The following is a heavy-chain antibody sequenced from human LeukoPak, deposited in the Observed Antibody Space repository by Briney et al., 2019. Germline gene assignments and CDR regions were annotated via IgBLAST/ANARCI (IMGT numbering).Heavy chain of an antibody. V-gene: IGHV3-30-3*01. J-gene: IGHJ4*02. CDR2: ISYDGSNK. CDR1: GFTFSSYA. D-gene: IGHD3-3*01. Sequence: QTGGSLRLSCAASGFTFSSYAMHWVRQAPGKGLEWVAVISYDGSNKYYADSVKGRFTISRDNSKNTLYLQMNSLRAEDTAVYYCAGGDVLRFLEWLLSLDYWGQGTLVTVSS. CDR3: AGGDVLRFLEWLLSLDY.